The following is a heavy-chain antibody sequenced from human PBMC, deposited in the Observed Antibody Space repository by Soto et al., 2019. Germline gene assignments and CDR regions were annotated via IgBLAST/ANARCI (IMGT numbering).Heavy chain of an antibody. CDR2: ISLYSDGT. CDR1: GYTFSNYC. D-gene: IGHD2-2*01. J-gene: IGHJ5*02. CDR3: ARVVPGAEAWFGP. V-gene: IGHV1-18*01. Sequence: ASVKVSCKTSGYTFSNYCITWVRQAPGQPLEWLGWISLYSDGTNYAQKFQGRVSMTADTSTTTAYMELRSLRSDDTAVYYCARVVPGAEAWFGPWGQGTLVTVSS.